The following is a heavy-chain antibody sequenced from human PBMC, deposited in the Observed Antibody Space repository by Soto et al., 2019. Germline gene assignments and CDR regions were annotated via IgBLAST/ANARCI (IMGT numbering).Heavy chain of an antibody. CDR2: ISAYNGNT. CDR3: SRDDDYRLGAYGSWFDP. V-gene: IGHV1-18*01. Sequence: QVQLVQSGAEVKKPGASVKVSCKASGYTFTSYGTSWVRQAPEQGLEWMDWISAYNGNTNNAQKLQGRVTMTTDTSKSPAYMEPRRLRSDDTAVYYCSRDDDYRLGAYGSWFDPRAQGTLVTAAS. CDR1: GYTFTSYG. D-gene: IGHD1-26*01. J-gene: IGHJ5*02.